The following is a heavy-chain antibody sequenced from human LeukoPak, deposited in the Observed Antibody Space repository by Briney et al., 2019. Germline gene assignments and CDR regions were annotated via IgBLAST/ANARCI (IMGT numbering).Heavy chain of an antibody. Sequence: GGSLRLSCAASGFTFSDYYMSWIRQAPGKGLERVGFIRSKAHGGTAEYAASVKGRFTISRDDSKSVAYLQMDSLKTEDTAVYYCTREIRYFDWFQADYWGQGTLVTVSS. CDR2: IRSKAHGGTA. V-gene: IGHV3-49*03. CDR1: GFTFSDYY. D-gene: IGHD3-9*01. J-gene: IGHJ4*02. CDR3: TREIRYFDWFQADY.